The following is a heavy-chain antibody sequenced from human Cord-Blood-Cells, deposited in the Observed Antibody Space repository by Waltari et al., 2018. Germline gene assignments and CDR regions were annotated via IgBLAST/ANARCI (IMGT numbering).Heavy chain of an antibody. CDR3: ARQYSSSFDY. CDR1: GGSFSGSY. V-gene: IGHV4-34*01. D-gene: IGHD6-13*01. CDR2: INHSGST. Sequence: QVQLQQWGAGLLKPSETLSLTCAVYGGSFSGSYCSWIRQPPGKGLEWIGEINHSGSTNYNPSLKSRVTISVDTSKNQFSLKLSSVTAADTAVYYCARQYSSSFDYWGQGTLVTVSS. J-gene: IGHJ4*02.